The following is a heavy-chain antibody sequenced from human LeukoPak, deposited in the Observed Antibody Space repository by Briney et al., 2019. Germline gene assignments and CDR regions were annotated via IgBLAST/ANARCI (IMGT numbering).Heavy chain of an antibody. CDR1: GFRFSNFN. V-gene: IGHV3-7*01. CDR2: IKKDGSEI. D-gene: IGHD6-19*01. J-gene: IGHJ4*02. CDR3: AGGSGWVFDS. Sequence: PGGSLRLSCAASGFRFSNFNMNWVRQAPGKGLEWVANIKKDGSEIYYVDSVKGRFTISRDNAKNSLYLQMNSLRAEDTAVYYCAGGSGWVFDSWGQGTLVTVSS.